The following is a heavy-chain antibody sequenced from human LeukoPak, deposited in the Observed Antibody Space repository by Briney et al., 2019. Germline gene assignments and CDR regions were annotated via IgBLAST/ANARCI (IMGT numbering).Heavy chain of an antibody. Sequence: PSGTLSLTCTVSGGSISSYSWSWIRQPPGKGLEWIGYIYYSGSTNYNPSLKSRVTISVDRSKNQFSLKLSSVTAADTAVYYWARVEHSYEFDYWGQGTLVTVSS. CDR2: IYYSGST. J-gene: IGHJ4*02. CDR1: GGSISSYS. D-gene: IGHD5-18*01. V-gene: IGHV4-59*12. CDR3: ARVEHSYEFDY.